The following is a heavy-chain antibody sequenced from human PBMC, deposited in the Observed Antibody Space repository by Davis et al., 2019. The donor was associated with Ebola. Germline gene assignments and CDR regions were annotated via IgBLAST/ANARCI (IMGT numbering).Heavy chain of an antibody. CDR1: GFTFSTYG. V-gene: IGHV3-30*02. D-gene: IGHD4-17*01. CDR3: AKVMTTVATYDAFDI. Sequence: GGSLRLSCAASGFTFSTYGMHWVRQAPGKGLEWVAFIRYDGSTKNSADSVKGRFTISRDNSKSTLYLQMNSLRAEDTAVYYSAKVMTTVATYDAFDIWGQGTMVTVSS. CDR2: IRYDGSTK. J-gene: IGHJ3*02.